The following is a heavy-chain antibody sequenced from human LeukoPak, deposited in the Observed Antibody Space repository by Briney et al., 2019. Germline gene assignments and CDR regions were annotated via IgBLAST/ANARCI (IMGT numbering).Heavy chain of an antibody. CDR2: IYTSGST. D-gene: IGHD3-10*01. V-gene: IGHV4-4*07. CDR1: GGSISSYY. J-gene: IGHJ4*02. Sequence: SETLSLTCTVSGGSISSYYWSWIRQPAGKGLEWIGRIYTSGSTNYNPSLKSRVTMSVDTSKNQFSLKLSSVTAADTAVYYCAAGQMVRGAHNFDYWGQGTLVTVSS. CDR3: AAGQMVRGAHNFDY.